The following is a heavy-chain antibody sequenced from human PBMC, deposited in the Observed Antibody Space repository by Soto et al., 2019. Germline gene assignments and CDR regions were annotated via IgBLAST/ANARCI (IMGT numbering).Heavy chain of an antibody. CDR3: ARDDNSWNYEADRYYYGMDV. V-gene: IGHV3-48*02. CDR2: ISSSSSTI. CDR1: GFTFSTYG. D-gene: IGHD1-7*01. J-gene: IGHJ6*02. Sequence: EVKLVESGGGLVQPGGSLRLSCAASGFTFSTYGMNWVRQAPGKGLEWISYISSSSSTIYYADSGKGRFTISRDNAKKKLYLQMNNLRDEDTAVYYGARDDNSWNYEADRYYYGMDVWGQGTTVTVSS.